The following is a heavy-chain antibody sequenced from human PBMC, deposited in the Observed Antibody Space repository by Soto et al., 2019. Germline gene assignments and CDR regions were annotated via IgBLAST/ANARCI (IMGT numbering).Heavy chain of an antibody. CDR2: ISWNSGSI. V-gene: IGHV3-9*01. Sequence: EVQLVESGGGLVQPGRSLRLSCAASGFTFDDYAMHWVRQAPGKGLEWVSGISWNSGSIGYADSVKGRFTISRDNAKNSLYLQMNSLRAEDTALYYCAKAIADILTGADFDYWGQGTLVTVSS. CDR1: GFTFDDYA. CDR3: AKAIADILTGADFDY. D-gene: IGHD3-9*01. J-gene: IGHJ4*02.